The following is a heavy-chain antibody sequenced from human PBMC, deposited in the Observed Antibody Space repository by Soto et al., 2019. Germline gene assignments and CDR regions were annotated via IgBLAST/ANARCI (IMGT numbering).Heavy chain of an antibody. CDR1: GFTFSSYG. Sequence: SCAASGFTFSSYGMHWVRQAPGKGLEWVAVISYDGSNKYYADSVKGRFTISRDNSKNTLYLQMNSLRAEDTAVYYCAKDPVQYSSGWLYDYWGQGTLVTVSS. CDR2: ISYDGSNK. J-gene: IGHJ4*02. D-gene: IGHD6-19*01. V-gene: IGHV3-30*18. CDR3: AKDPVQYSSGWLYDY.